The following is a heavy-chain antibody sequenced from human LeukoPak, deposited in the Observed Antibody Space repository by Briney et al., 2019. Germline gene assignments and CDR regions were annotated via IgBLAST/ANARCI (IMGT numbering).Heavy chain of an antibody. Sequence: ASVKVSCKASGYTFTGYYMHWVRQAPGQGLEWMGWINPNSGGTNYAQKFQGRVTMTRDTSISTAYMELSRLRSDDTAVYYCARDQESVAGTDYYYGMDVCGQGTTVTVSS. D-gene: IGHD6-19*01. CDR2: INPNSGGT. V-gene: IGHV1-2*02. CDR1: GYTFTGYY. CDR3: ARDQESVAGTDYYYGMDV. J-gene: IGHJ6*02.